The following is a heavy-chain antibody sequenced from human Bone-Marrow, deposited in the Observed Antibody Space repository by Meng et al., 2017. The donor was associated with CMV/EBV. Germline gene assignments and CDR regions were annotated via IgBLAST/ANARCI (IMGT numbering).Heavy chain of an antibody. CDR3: ARDTSWNDRVD. D-gene: IGHD1-1*01. CDR1: RFTFSRYS. J-gene: IGHJ4*01. Sequence: GGSLRLSCAASRFTFSRYSMRWVRQAPGKGLEWVAVISYDGDNKHYADSVKGRFTISRDKSKNTLHLQMNSLRAEDTAVYYCARDTSWNDRVDWGQGTLVTVSS. V-gene: IGHV3-30*14. CDR2: ISYDGDNK.